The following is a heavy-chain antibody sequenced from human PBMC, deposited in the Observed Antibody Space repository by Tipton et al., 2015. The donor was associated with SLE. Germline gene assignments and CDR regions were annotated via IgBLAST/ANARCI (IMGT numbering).Heavy chain of an antibody. V-gene: IGHV4-61*01. CDR1: GGSVSSGFYY. CDR2: ISNSGST. Sequence: TLSLTCTVSGGSVSSGFYYWSWIRQPPGKGLEWIGYISNSGSTHYNPSLKSRITISVDTSKNQFSLDLSSVSAADTAVYYCARVVAAVDYYYYYMDVWGKGTTVTVSS. J-gene: IGHJ6*03. CDR3: ARVVAAVDYYYYYMDV. D-gene: IGHD6-13*01.